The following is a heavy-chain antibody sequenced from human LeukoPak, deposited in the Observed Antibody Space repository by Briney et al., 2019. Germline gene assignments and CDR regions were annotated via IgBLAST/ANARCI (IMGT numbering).Heavy chain of an antibody. CDR1: GFTFTNAW. CDR3: TTDLGTYYHGSQRLIPIDY. J-gene: IGHJ4*02. V-gene: IGHV3-15*01. CDR2: TKSKTDGETT. Sequence: GGSLRLSCVDSGFTFTNAWMSWVRQAPGKGLEWNGRTKSKTDGETTNYAEPVRGRFTISRDDSKSAVYLQMNSLKIEDTAVYYCTTDLGTYYHGSQRLIPIDYWGQGTLVTVSS. D-gene: IGHD3-10*01.